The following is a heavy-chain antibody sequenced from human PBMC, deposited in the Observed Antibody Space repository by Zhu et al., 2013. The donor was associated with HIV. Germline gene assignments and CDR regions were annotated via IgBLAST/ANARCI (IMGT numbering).Heavy chain of an antibody. D-gene: IGHD2-15*01. CDR1: GVYFNSLP. CDR3: ARGNRYCSGGSCYLDF. CDR2: IIPIFGTV. Sequence: QLKLVQSGPEVKRPGSSVKVSCETSGVYFNSLPISWLRQAPGQGLEWMGGIIPIFGTVTYAQKFQGRVTITADKSTYTAYVELNSLRSEDTAVYYCARGNRYCSGGSCYLDFWGQGTLVTVSS. V-gene: IGHV1-69*06. J-gene: IGHJ4*02.